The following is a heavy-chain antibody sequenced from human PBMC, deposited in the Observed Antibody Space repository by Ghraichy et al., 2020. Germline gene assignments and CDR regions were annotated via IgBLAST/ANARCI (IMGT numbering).Heavy chain of an antibody. J-gene: IGHJ4*02. V-gene: IGHV4-39*01. CDR1: GGSISSSSYY. CDR3: ARRARDYDILTYPGFDY. CDR2: IYYSGST. Sequence: SETLSLTCTVSGGSISSSSYYWGWIRQPPGKGLEWIGSIYYSGSTYYNPSLKSRVTISVDTSKNQFSLKLSSVTAADTAVYYCARRARDYDILTYPGFDYWGQGTLVTVSS. D-gene: IGHD3-9*01.